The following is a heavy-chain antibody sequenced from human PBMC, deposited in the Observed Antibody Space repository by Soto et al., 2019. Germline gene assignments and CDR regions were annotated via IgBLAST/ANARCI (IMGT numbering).Heavy chain of an antibody. CDR3: AKVTKRAAAGRYEYYKYGMDV. J-gene: IGHJ6*02. CDR2: ISGSGGSS. CDR1: GFAVSTYA. D-gene: IGHD6-13*01. Sequence: PGGSLKISCAASGFAVSTYAMTWVRQAPGKGLEWVSVISGSGGSSYYADSVKGRFTISRDNSKNTLFLQMNGLRAEDTAVYYCAKVTKRAAAGRYEYYKYGMDVWGQGTTVTVSS. V-gene: IGHV3-23*01.